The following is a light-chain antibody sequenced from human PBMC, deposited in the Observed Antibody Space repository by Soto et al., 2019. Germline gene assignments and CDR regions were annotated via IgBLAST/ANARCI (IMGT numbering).Light chain of an antibody. J-gene: IGKJ3*01. CDR2: AAS. Sequence: DIQMTQSPSSLSASVGHRVTIICRASQSIVSYLNWYQQKPGKAPKLLVYAASSPRTGVPSRFSGSGSGTNFPPTIGSLQPEDFATYYCQQSYTSPFNFGPGTQVDVK. CDR1: QSIVSY. CDR3: QQSYTSPFN. V-gene: IGKV1-39*01.